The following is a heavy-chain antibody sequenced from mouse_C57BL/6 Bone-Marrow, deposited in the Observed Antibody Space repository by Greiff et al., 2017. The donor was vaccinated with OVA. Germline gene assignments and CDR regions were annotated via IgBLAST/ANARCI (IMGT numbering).Heavy chain of an antibody. V-gene: IGHV1-64*01. J-gene: IGHJ2*01. Sequence: QVQLQQPGAELVKPGASVKLSCKASGYTFTSYWMHWVKQRPGQGLEWIGRIHPNSGGTNYNEKFQSKATLTVDKSSSTAYMQLSSLTSEDSAVYYCACSTMISGDCWGQGTTLTVSS. CDR3: ACSTMISGDC. CDR1: GYTFTSYW. D-gene: IGHD2-4*01. CDR2: IHPNSGGT.